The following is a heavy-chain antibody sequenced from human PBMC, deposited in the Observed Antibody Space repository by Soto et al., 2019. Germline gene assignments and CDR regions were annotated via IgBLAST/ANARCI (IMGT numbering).Heavy chain of an antibody. Sequence: SETLSLTCNVSGGSLTDHYWTWIRQPPGKGLEWIGCVFSRGGTYYNPSLKSRVTISLDTSKNQFSLRLTSMTAADTAVYYCARSYYDTTGFAVDPWGQGTLVTVSS. D-gene: IGHD3-22*01. CDR1: GGSLTDHY. J-gene: IGHJ5*02. CDR2: VFSRGGT. CDR3: ARSYYDTTGFAVDP. V-gene: IGHV4-59*08.